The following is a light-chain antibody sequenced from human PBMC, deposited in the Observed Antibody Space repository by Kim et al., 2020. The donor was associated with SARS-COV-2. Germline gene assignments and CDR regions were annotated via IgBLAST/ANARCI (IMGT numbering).Light chain of an antibody. V-gene: IGLV2-14*03. CDR2: EVS. Sequence: QSALTQPASVSGFPGQSITISCTGTSTDIGYYNYISWYRQYSGKAPKLVIYEVSKRPSGVSDRFSGSKSGNTASLTIAGLQAEDEADYFCTSYTTNHTWVFGGGTVVTAL. CDR1: STDIGYYNY. J-gene: IGLJ3*02. CDR3: TSYTTNHTWV.